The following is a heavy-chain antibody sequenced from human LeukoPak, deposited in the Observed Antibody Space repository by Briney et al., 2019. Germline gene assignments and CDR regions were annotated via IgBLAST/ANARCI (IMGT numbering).Heavy chain of an antibody. CDR3: ASRGGHPYYYYGMGV. J-gene: IGHJ6*02. CDR1: GGTFSSYA. D-gene: IGHD3-16*01. Sequence: SVKVSCKASGGTFSSYAISWVRQAPGQGLEWMGGIIPIFGTANYAQKFQGRVTITADESTSTAYMELSSLRSEDTAVYYCASRGGHPYYYYGMGVWGQGTTVTVSS. V-gene: IGHV1-69*13. CDR2: IIPIFGTA.